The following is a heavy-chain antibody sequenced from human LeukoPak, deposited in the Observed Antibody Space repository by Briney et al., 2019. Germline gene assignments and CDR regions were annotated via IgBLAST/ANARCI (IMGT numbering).Heavy chain of an antibody. J-gene: IGHJ4*02. D-gene: IGHD5-12*01. CDR2: INIDERIT. V-gene: IGHV3-74*01. CDR1: GFSFSTQR. Sequence: GGSRRLSCAAAGFSFSTQRIHWVRPAPGEGLVWVAYINIDERITGYAYSVKGRFTISRDNAKNTLYLQMNSLRAEDTAVYYCTRDWRNLGYDYWGQGTLVTVSS. CDR3: TRDWRNLGYDY.